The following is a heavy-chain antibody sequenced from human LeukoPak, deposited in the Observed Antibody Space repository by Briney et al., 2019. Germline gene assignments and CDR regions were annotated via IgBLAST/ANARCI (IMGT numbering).Heavy chain of an antibody. V-gene: IGHV1-2*02. Sequence: PGGSLRLSCATSGFTFTDYPMNWVRQAPGKGLEWMGWINPNSGGTNYAQKFQGGVTMTRDTSISTAYMELSRLRSDDTAVYYCASTAPGVTVVTPSWYFDLWGRGNLGTVSS. CDR1: GFTFTDYP. CDR3: ASTAPGVTVVTPSWYFDL. CDR2: INPNSGGT. J-gene: IGHJ2*01. D-gene: IGHD4-23*01.